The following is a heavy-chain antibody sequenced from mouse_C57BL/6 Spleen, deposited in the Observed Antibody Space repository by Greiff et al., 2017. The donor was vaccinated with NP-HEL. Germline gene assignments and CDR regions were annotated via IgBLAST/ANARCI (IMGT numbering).Heavy chain of an antibody. J-gene: IGHJ4*01. CDR2: INPNYGTT. Sequence: VQLQQSGPELVKPGASVKISCKASGYSFTDYNMNWVKQSNGKSLEWIGVINPNYGTTSYNQKFKGKATLTVDQSSSTAYMQLNSLTSEDSAVYYCASSYYYGSSYDYYAMDYWGQGTSVTVSS. V-gene: IGHV1-39*01. CDR3: ASSYYYGSSYDYYAMDY. CDR1: GYSFTDYN. D-gene: IGHD1-1*01.